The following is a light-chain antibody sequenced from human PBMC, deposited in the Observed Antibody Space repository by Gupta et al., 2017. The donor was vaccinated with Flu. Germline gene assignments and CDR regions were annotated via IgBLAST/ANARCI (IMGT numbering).Light chain of an antibody. CDR3: QQTHSFPLT. CDR2: AAS. CDR1: QDISSW. J-gene: IGKJ4*01. Sequence: DIQVTQSPSSVSASLGDRVTITCRASQDISSWLAWYQQKPGKAPKLLISAASRLQSGVPSRFAGSGSGTDFTLTISSLQPEDFATYFCQQTHSFPLTFGRGTKVEIK. V-gene: IGKV1-12*01.